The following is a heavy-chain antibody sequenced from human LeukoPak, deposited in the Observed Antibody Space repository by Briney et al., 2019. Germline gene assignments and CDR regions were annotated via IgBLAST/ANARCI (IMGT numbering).Heavy chain of an antibody. Sequence: SQTLSLTCAISGDSVSSNSAAWIWIRQSPSRGLEWLGRTYYRSKWYTEYAVSVKSRIIINPDTSKNQFSLQLSSVNPEDTAVYYCARLGSGSNYWGQGTLVTVSS. J-gene: IGHJ4*02. CDR3: ARLGSGSNY. V-gene: IGHV6-1*01. CDR2: TYYRSKWYT. CDR1: GDSVSSNSAA. D-gene: IGHD3-10*01.